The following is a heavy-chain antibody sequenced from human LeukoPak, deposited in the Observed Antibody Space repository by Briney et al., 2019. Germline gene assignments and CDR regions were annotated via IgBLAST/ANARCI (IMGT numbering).Heavy chain of an antibody. CDR3: ASGRGYYGSGSYPGAFDI. Sequence: ASVKVSCKASGYTFTSYGISWVRPAPGQGLEWLRWISAYNGNTNYAQKLQGRVTMTTDTSTSTAYMELRSLRSDDTAVYYCASGRGYYGSGSYPGAFDIWGQGTMVTVSS. CDR1: GYTFTSYG. V-gene: IGHV1-18*01. CDR2: ISAYNGNT. D-gene: IGHD3-10*01. J-gene: IGHJ3*02.